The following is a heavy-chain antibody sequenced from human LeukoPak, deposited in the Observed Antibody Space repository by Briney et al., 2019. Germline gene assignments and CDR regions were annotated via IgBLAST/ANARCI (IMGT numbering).Heavy chain of an antibody. J-gene: IGHJ4*02. D-gene: IGHD4-11*01. CDR2: ISSSSSYI. CDR3: ARDLTTTVTMGY. Sequence: GGSLRLSCAASGFTFSSYSMNWVRQAPGKGLEWVSSISSSSSYIYYADSVKGRFTISRDNGKNSLYLQMNSLRDEGTAVYYCARDLTTTVTMGYWGQGTLVTVSS. CDR1: GFTFSSYS. V-gene: IGHV3-21*01.